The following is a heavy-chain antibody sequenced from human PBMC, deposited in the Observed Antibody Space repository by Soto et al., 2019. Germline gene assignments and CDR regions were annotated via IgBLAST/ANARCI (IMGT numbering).Heavy chain of an antibody. CDR2: NNYRADT. CDR3: ARGGSGWKALNYFDS. J-gene: IGHJ4*02. D-gene: IGHD6-19*01. V-gene: IGHV4-31*02. CDR1: GFTVTSNG. Sequence: VKLLESGGGLVQPGGSLRLSCGVSGFTVTSNGVSWVRQAPGKGLEWLGSNNYRADTYYTPSLKSRITISLDTSQNQFSLWLTSVTAADTGMYYCARGGSGWKALNYFDSWGQGILVTVSS.